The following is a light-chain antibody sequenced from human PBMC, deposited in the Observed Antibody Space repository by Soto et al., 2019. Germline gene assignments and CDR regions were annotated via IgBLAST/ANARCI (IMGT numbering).Light chain of an antibody. J-gene: IGKJ2*01. V-gene: IGKV1-39*01. CDR1: QSINYY. CDR3: QQSYTTSVYS. Sequence: DIQMTQSPPSLSASVGDRVTITCRTNQSINYYLNWYQQRPGKPPKLLISAPSSLESGVPSRFSGSGSGADYTLTISCLQPEDFATYFCQQSYTTSVYSFGQGTKLEIK. CDR2: APS.